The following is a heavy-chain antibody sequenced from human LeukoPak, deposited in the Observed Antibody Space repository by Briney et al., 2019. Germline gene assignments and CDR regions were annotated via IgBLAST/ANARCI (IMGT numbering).Heavy chain of an antibody. J-gene: IGHJ6*03. V-gene: IGHV4-38-2*01. D-gene: IGHD3-3*01. CDR2: IYHSGST. CDR1: GYSISSGYY. CDR3: ARSLWSGYYGYMDV. Sequence: SETLSLXCAVSGYSISSGYYWGWIRQPPGKGLEWIGSIYHSGSTYYNPSLKSRVTISVDTSKNQFSLKLSSVTAADTAVYYCARSLWSGYYGYMDVWGKGTTVTVSS.